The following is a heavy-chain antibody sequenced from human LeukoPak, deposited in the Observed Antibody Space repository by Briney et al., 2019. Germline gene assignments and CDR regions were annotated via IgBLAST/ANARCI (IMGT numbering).Heavy chain of an antibody. CDR1: GYSFTSYW. V-gene: IGHV5-51*01. CDR3: ARRGYVLGIAAAGTGVWFDP. CDR2: IYPGESDT. Sequence: GESLKISCKGSGYSFTSYWIGWVRQMPGKGLEWMGIIYPGESDTRYSPSFQGQVTISADKSISTAYLQWSSLKASDTAMYYCARRGYVLGIAAAGTGVWFDPWGQGTLVTVSS. J-gene: IGHJ5*02. D-gene: IGHD6-13*01.